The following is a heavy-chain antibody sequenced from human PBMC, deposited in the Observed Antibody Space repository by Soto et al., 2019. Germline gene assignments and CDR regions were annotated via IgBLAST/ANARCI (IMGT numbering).Heavy chain of an antibody. D-gene: IGHD3-3*01. J-gene: IGHJ5*02. CDR3: ARAGAYGFWSGYYAPNWFDP. V-gene: IGHV1-2*04. CDR2: INPNSGGT. Sequence: ASVKVSCKASGYTFTGYYMHWVRQVPGQGLEWMGWINPNSGGTNYAQKFQGWVTMTRDTSISTAYMELSRLRSDDTAVYYCARAGAYGFWSGYYAPNWFDPWGQGTLVTVSS. CDR1: GYTFTGYY.